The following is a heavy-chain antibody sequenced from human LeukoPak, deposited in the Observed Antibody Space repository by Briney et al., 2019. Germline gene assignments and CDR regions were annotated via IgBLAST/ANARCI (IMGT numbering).Heavy chain of an antibody. CDR2: INHSGST. CDR3: ARARGIAAAGKNIDY. Sequence: SETLSLTCAVYGGSFSGYYWSWIRQPPGKGLEWIGEINHSGSTNYNPSLKSRVTISVDTSKNQFSLKLSSVTAADTAVYYCARARGIAAAGKNIDYWGQGTLVTVSS. CDR1: GGSFSGYY. V-gene: IGHV4-34*01. D-gene: IGHD6-13*01. J-gene: IGHJ4*02.